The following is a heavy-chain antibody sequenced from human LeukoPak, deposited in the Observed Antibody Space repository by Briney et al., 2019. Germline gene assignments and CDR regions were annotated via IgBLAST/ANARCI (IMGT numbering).Heavy chain of an antibody. J-gene: IGHJ4*02. Sequence: ASVKVSCKASGGTFSSYAISWVRQAPGQGLEWMGGIIPIFGTANYAQKFQGRVTITADESTSTAYMELSSLRSEDTAVYYCARDRVGRYQLLSLDYWGQGTLVTVSS. CDR3: ARDRVGRYQLLSLDY. CDR1: GGTFSSYA. V-gene: IGHV1-69*13. CDR2: IIPIFGTA. D-gene: IGHD2-2*01.